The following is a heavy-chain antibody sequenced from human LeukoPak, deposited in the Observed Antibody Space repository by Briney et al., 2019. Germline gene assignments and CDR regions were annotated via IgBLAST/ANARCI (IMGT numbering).Heavy chain of an antibody. Sequence: SVKVSCKASGGTFSSYAISWVRQAPGQGLEWMGRIIPIFGTANYAQKFQGRVTITTDESTSTAYMELSSLRSEDTAVYYCATQLGITIFGVVTSIGDDAFDIWGQGTMVTVSS. J-gene: IGHJ3*02. CDR1: GGTFSSYA. V-gene: IGHV1-69*05. CDR2: IIPIFGTA. D-gene: IGHD3-3*01. CDR3: ATQLGITIFGVVTSIGDDAFDI.